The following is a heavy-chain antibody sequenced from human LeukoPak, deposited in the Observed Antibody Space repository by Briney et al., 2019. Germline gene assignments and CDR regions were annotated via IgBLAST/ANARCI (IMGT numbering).Heavy chain of an antibody. Sequence: SETLSLTCTVSGGSISSGGYYWSWIRQHPGKGLEWIGYIYYSGSTYYNPSLKSRVTISVDTSKDQFSLKLSSVTAADTAVYYCARVGTDYGASVNWFDPWDQGTLVTVSS. J-gene: IGHJ5*02. V-gene: IGHV4-31*03. CDR2: IYYSGST. CDR3: ARVGTDYGASVNWFDP. D-gene: IGHD4/OR15-4a*01. CDR1: GGSISSGGYY.